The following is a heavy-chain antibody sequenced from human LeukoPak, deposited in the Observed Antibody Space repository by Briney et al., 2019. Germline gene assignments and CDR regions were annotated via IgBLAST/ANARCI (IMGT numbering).Heavy chain of an antibody. CDR2: IYYSGST. V-gene: IGHV4-31*03. J-gene: IGHJ4*02. CDR1: GGSISSGGYY. CDR3: ARGVLRYFDWLPVDDY. D-gene: IGHD3-9*01. Sequence: KPSETLSLTCTVSGGSISSGGYYWSWIRQHPGKGLEWIGYIYYSGSTYYNPSLKSRVTISVDTSKNQFSLKLSSVTAADTAVYYCARGVLRYFDWLPVDDYWGQGTLVTVSS.